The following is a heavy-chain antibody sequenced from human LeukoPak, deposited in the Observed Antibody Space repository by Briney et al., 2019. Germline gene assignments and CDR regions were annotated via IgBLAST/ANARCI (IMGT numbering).Heavy chain of an antibody. CDR2: IIPIFGTA. D-gene: IGHD3-22*01. CDR3: LTRGGEGYDSSGYYYTGFDY. CDR1: GGTFSSYA. J-gene: IGHJ4*02. V-gene: IGHV1-69*13. Sequence: ASVKVSCRASGGTFSSYAISWVRQAPGQGLEWMGGIIPIFGTANYAQKFQGRVTITADESTSTAYMELSSLRSEDTAVYYCLTRGGEGYDSSGYYYTGFDYWGQGTLVTVSS.